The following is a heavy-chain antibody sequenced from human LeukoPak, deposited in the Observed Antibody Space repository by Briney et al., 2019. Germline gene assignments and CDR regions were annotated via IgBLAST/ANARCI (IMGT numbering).Heavy chain of an antibody. CDR3: ARSGYSYGYYLEYDY. D-gene: IGHD5-18*01. CDR1: GGSISSGSYY. Sequence: SETLSLTCTVSGGSISSGSYYWGWIRQPAGKGLEWIGRIYTSGSTNYNPSLKSRVTISVDTSKNQFSLKLSSVTAADTAAYYCARSGYSYGYYLEYDYWGQGTLVTVSS. J-gene: IGHJ4*02. CDR2: IYTSGST. V-gene: IGHV4-61*02.